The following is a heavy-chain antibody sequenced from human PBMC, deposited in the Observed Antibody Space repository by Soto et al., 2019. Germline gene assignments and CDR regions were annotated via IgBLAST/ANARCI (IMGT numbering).Heavy chain of an antibody. CDR2: ITSSGTTV. D-gene: IGHD6-13*01. V-gene: IGHV3-48*02. Sequence: EVHLVESGGGLVQPGGSLRLSCAASGFTFSSYSLNWVRQAPGKGLEWVSYITSSGTTVYYADSVRGRFTISRDNAKNSLYLQMNSLRDDDTAVYYCARGSSNWAYYFDFWGPGILVTVSS. J-gene: IGHJ4*02. CDR1: GFTFSSYS. CDR3: ARGSSNWAYYFDF.